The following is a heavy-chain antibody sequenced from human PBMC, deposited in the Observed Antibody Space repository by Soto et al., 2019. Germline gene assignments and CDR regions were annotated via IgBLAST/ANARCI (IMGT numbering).Heavy chain of an antibody. CDR3: ARDRSYYYGSGQAGWFDP. D-gene: IGHD3-10*01. CDR1: GGSISSYY. CDR2: IYYSGST. V-gene: IGHV4-59*01. J-gene: IGHJ5*02. Sequence: SETLSLTCTVSGGSISSYYWSWIRQPPGKGLEWIGYIYYSGSTNYNPSLKSRVTISVDTSKNQFSLKLSSVTAADTAVYYCARDRSYYYGSGQAGWFDPWGQGTLVTVS.